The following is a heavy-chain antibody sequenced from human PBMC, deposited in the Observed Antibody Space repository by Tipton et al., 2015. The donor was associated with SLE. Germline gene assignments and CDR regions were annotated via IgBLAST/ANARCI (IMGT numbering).Heavy chain of an antibody. CDR3: ARRGRWARVKWFDP. CDR1: GGFISSNDYV. D-gene: IGHD3-10*01. Sequence: TLSLTCTVSGGFISSNDYVWGWIRQSPERGLEWLGNIYHIGNTYYNSSLKSRVSISVDTFNNQFFLALRSVTAADTAVYYCARRGRWARVKWFDPWGQGTPVTVSS. J-gene: IGHJ5*02. CDR2: IYHIGNT. V-gene: IGHV4-39*01.